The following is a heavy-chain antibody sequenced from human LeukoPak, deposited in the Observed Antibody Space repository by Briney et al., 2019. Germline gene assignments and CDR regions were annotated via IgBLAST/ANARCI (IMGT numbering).Heavy chain of an antibody. CDR1: GFTFSSYW. D-gene: IGHD6-19*01. CDR3: ARGSGWYAEPLDY. CDR2: IYSGGST. J-gene: IGHJ4*02. V-gene: IGHV3-66*01. Sequence: LPRGSLRLSCAASGFTFSSYWMSWVRQAPGKGLEWVSVIYSGGSTYYADSVKGRYTISRDNSKNTLYLQMNSLRAEDTAVYYCARGSGWYAEPLDYWGQGTLVTVSS.